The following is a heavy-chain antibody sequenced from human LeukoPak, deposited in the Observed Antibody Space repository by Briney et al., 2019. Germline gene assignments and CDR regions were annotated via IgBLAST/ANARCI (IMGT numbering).Heavy chain of an antibody. Sequence: GGSLRLSCAASGFGFATFWMTWVRQAPGKGLEWVANIDHDGRETHYLDSVKGRFTISRDNAKNSLYLQMNSLRAEDTAVYYCARVAAALDYWGQGTLVTVSS. CDR3: ARVAAALDY. V-gene: IGHV3-7*03. CDR1: GFGFATFW. CDR2: IDHDGRET. J-gene: IGHJ4*02. D-gene: IGHD2-15*01.